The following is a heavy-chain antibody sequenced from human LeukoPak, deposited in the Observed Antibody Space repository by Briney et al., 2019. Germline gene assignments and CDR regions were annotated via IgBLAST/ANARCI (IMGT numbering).Heavy chain of an antibody. V-gene: IGHV3-23*01. CDR2: ISGSGGTT. J-gene: IGHJ4*02. Sequence: GGPLRLSCAASGFTFSNYGMSWVRQAPGKGLEWVSAISGSGGTTYYADSVKGRFTISRDNSENTLYLQMNSLRAEDTAVYYCAKDQYYYDSSGSYPNWGQGTLVTVSS. CDR1: GFTFSNYG. D-gene: IGHD3-22*01. CDR3: AKDQYYYDSSGSYPN.